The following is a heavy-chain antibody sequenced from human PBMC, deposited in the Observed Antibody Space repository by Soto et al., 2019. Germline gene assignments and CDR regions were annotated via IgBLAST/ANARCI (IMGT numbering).Heavy chain of an antibody. CDR3: ALDGGYGDYAWCDP. CDR1: VGSIRSGGYY. Sequence: QVQLQESGPGLVKPSQTRSFPSLVSVGSIRSGGYYWSGIRQHPGKGLEWIGYIYYGGSTSYNPSLKSRVTISVDTSKNQFALKLSSVTAADTAVYYCALDGGYGDYAWCDPWGQGTLVTVSS. J-gene: IGHJ5*02. CDR2: IYYGGST. V-gene: IGHV4-31*03. D-gene: IGHD4-17*01.